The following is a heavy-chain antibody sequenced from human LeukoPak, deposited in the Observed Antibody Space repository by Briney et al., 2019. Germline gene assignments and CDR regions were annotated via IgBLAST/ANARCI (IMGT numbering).Heavy chain of an antibody. CDR1: GYTFTSYG. J-gene: IGHJ6*03. Sequence: ASVKVSCKASGYTFTSYGISWVRQAPGQGLEWMGWISAYNGNTNYAQKLQGRVTMTTDTSTSTAYMELRSLRSDDTAVYYCARVVDTAMGRYYYYYMDVWGKGTTVTVSS. CDR2: ISAYNGNT. V-gene: IGHV1-18*01. D-gene: IGHD5-18*01. CDR3: ARVVDTAMGRYYYYYMDV.